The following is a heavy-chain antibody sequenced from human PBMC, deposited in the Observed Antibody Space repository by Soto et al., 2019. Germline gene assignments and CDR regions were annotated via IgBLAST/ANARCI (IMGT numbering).Heavy chain of an antibody. J-gene: IGHJ5*02. D-gene: IGHD6-13*01. Sequence: EVQLVQSGAEVKKAGEALKISCKGSGYSFSNNWVGWVRQMPGKGLEWMGIMHPGDSDTRYSPSFQGQVSIAADKSITTAYLQWSSLKPADSAMYNCARDNRYSSTWCDGWFGPWGQGTLVTVSS. CDR1: GYSFSNNW. CDR2: MHPGDSDT. V-gene: IGHV5-51*03. CDR3: ARDNRYSSTWCDGWFGP.